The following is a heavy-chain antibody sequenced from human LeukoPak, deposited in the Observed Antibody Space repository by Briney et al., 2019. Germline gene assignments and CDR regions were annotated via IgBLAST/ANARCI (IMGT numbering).Heavy chain of an antibody. CDR3: ARDYYGSGSYSYYFDY. D-gene: IGHD3-10*01. Sequence: PGRSLRLSCAVSGLTFTNYYMSWIRQPPGKGLEWVSYISSSGSTIYYAYSVKGRFTISRDNAKNSLYLQMNSLRAEDTAVYYCARDYYGSGSYSYYFDYWGQGTLVTVPS. J-gene: IGHJ4*02. CDR2: ISSSGSTI. V-gene: IGHV3-11*04. CDR1: GLTFTNYY.